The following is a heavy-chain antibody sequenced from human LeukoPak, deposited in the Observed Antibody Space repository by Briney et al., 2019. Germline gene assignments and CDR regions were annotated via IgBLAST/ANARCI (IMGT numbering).Heavy chain of an antibody. V-gene: IGHV3-49*04. Sequence: GGSLRLSCTPSGLSFGDYGMSWVRQAPGKGLEWVSFIQSKTYGEGTMYAASVRGRFTISRDDSRSTAYLQMNSLKTGDTAVYYCTASDHLYCSSSSCHFDYWGQGTLVTVAS. J-gene: IGHJ4*02. D-gene: IGHD2-2*01. CDR3: TASDHLYCSSSSCHFDY. CDR2: IQSKTYGEGT. CDR1: GLSFGDYG.